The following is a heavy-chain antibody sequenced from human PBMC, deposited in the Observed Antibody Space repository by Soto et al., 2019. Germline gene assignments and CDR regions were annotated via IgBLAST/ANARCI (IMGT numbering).Heavy chain of an antibody. CDR1: GFTFSSYA. J-gene: IGHJ6*03. Sequence: EVQLLESGGGLIQPGGSLRLSCAASGFTFSSYAMSWVRQAPGKGLEWVSAISGSGGRTYYANSMKGRFTISRDDSKNTLYLQMNSLRAEDTAIYYCEKSCDWYFCFMDVWGKGTTVTVSS. D-gene: IGHD3-9*01. CDR2: ISGSGGRT. V-gene: IGHV3-23*01. CDR3: EKSCDWYFCFMDV.